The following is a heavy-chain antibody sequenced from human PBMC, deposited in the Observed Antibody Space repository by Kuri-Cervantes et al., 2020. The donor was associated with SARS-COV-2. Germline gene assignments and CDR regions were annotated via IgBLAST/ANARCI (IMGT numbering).Heavy chain of an antibody. CDR1: GFTFSSYW. CDR3: AREGVDIVGAPHDAFDI. V-gene: IGHV3-7*01. D-gene: IGHD1-26*01. CDR2: IKQDGSEK. J-gene: IGHJ3*02. Sequence: GGSLRLSCAASGFTFSSYWMSWVRQAPGKGLEWVANIKQDGSEKYYVDSVKGRFTISRDNAKNSLYLQMNSLRAEDTAVYYCAREGVDIVGAPHDAFDIWSQGTMVTVSS.